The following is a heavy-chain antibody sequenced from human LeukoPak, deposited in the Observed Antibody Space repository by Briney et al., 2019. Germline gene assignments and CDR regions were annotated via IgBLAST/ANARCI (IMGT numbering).Heavy chain of an antibody. J-gene: IGHJ3*02. CDR3: AGDHAPSSMILTFDI. V-gene: IGHV1-18*01. D-gene: IGHD3-22*01. CDR1: GYTFIRNG. Sequence: ASVKVSCKASGYTFIRNGFSWVRQAPGQGLEWLGWISSYNGNTNYAQKLQGRVTMTTDTSTTTAYMELRSLRSDDTAVYYCAGDHAPSSMILTFDILGQGTLVTVSS. CDR2: ISSYNGNT.